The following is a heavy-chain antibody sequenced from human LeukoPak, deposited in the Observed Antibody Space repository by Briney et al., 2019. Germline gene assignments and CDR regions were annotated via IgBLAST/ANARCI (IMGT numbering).Heavy chain of an antibody. Sequence: GGSLRLSCAASGFTFSSYAMHWVRQAPGKGLEWVAAISNDGNINYYADSVKGRFTISRDNSKDTLYLQMNSLRDEDTAEYYCARDRTVLAVPATYYWGQGTLVTVSS. J-gene: IGHJ4*02. D-gene: IGHD2-8*02. CDR3: ARDRTVLAVPATYY. CDR2: ISNDGNIN. CDR1: GFTFSSYA. V-gene: IGHV3-30*14.